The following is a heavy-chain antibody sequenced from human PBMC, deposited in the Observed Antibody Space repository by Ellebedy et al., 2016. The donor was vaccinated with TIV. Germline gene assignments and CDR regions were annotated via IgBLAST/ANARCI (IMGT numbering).Heavy chain of an antibody. V-gene: IGHV3-23*01. J-gene: IGHJ6*03. CDR1: GFTFSSYA. Sequence: GESLKISXAASGFTFSSYAMSWVRQAPGKGLEWVSAISGSGGSTYYADSVKGRFTISRDNSKNTLYLQMNSLRAEDTAVYYCARGGFAEKYYYYMDVWGKGTTVTVSS. D-gene: IGHD3-3*01. CDR2: ISGSGGST. CDR3: ARGGFAEKYYYYMDV.